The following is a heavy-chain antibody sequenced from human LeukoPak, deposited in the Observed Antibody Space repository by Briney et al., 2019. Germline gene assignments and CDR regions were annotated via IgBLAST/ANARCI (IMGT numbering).Heavy chain of an antibody. D-gene: IGHD3-10*01. CDR2: IYTSGST. J-gene: IGHJ4*02. Sequence: SETLSLTCTVSGGSISSGSYYWSWIRQPAGKGLEWIGRIYTSGSTNYNPSLKSRVTISVDTSKNQFSLKLSSVTAADTAVNYCARFFMVRGVIDDYWGQGTLVTVSS. V-gene: IGHV4-61*02. CDR3: ARFFMVRGVIDDY. CDR1: GGSISSGSYY.